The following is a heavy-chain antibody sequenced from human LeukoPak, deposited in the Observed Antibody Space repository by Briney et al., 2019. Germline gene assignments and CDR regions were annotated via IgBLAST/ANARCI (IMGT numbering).Heavy chain of an antibody. J-gene: IGHJ4*02. Sequence: SETLSLTCTVSGSSISSGSYYWSWIRQPAGKGLEWIGRIYTSGSTNYNPSLKSRVTISVDTSKNQFSLKLSSVTAADTAVYYCARDRIAAIDYWGQGTLVTVSS. CDR1: GSSISSGSYY. D-gene: IGHD6-6*01. V-gene: IGHV4-61*02. CDR3: ARDRIAAIDY. CDR2: IYTSGST.